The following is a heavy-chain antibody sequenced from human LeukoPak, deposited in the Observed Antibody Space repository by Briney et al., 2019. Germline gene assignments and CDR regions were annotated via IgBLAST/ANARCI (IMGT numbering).Heavy chain of an antibody. D-gene: IGHD6-13*01. CDR2: IIPILGIA. CDR1: GGTFSSYT. V-gene: IGHV1-69*02. J-gene: IGHJ4*02. Sequence: GASVKVSCKASGGTFSSYTISWVRQAPGQGLEWMGSIIPILGIANYAQKFQGRVTITADKSTSTAYMELSSLRSEDTAVYYCARGNGAAANSDFDYWGQGTLVTVSS. CDR3: ARGNGAAANSDFDY.